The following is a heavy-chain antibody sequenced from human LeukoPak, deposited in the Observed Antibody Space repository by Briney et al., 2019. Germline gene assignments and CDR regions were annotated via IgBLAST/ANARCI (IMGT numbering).Heavy chain of an antibody. CDR2: IRSKANSYAT. J-gene: IGHJ6*02. CDR1: GFTFSGSA. Sequence: GGSLRLSCAASGFTFSGSAMHWVRQASGKGLEWVGRIRSKANSYATAYAASVKGRFTISRDDSKNTAYLQMNSLKTEDTAVYYCASNSNYGDYSDGMDVWGQGTTVTVSS. V-gene: IGHV3-73*01. CDR3: ASNSNYGDYSDGMDV. D-gene: IGHD4-17*01.